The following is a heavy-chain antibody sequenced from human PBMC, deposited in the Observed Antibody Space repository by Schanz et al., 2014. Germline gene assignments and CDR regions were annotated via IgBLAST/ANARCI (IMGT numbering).Heavy chain of an antibody. CDR1: GYIFSNYI. J-gene: IGHJ5*02. CDR2: INTNTGSP. Sequence: QVQLVQSGSEVRKPAASVKVSCKASGYIFSNYIINWVRQAPGQGLEWMGWINTNTGSPTHAQAFRGRFVFSLDTSLSTAYLEIKNRKPDDTAIYYCARGVQNTFDPWGQGTLVSV. CDR3: ARGVQNTFDP. D-gene: IGHD6-6*01. V-gene: IGHV7-4-1*02.